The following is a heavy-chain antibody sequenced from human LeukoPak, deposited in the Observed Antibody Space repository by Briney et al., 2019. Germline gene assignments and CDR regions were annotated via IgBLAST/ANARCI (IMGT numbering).Heavy chain of an antibody. CDR3: ARDWSGDDY. D-gene: IGHD3-3*01. CDR2: ISSSSTYI. J-gene: IGHJ4*02. Sequence: PGGSLRLSCGASGFTFSSYGMSWVRQAPGKGLEWVSSISSSSTYIYYVDSVKGRFTISRDDAKNSLYLQMNSLRAEDTALYYCARDWSGDDYWGQGTLVTVSS. V-gene: IGHV3-21*01. CDR1: GFTFSSYG.